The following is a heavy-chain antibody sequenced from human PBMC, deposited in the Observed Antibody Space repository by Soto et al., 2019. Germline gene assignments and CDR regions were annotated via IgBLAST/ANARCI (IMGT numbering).Heavy chain of an antibody. V-gene: IGHV3-33*01. CDR3: ARDLIVPVTGFDY. CDR1: GFTFSSYG. Sequence: QVQLVESGGGVVQPGRSLRLSCAASGFTFSSYGMHWVRQAPGKGLEWVAVIWYDGSNKYYADSVKGRFTISRDNSKNTLYLQMNSLRAEDTAVYYCARDLIVPVTGFDYWGQGTLVTVSS. D-gene: IGHD3-22*01. J-gene: IGHJ4*02. CDR2: IWYDGSNK.